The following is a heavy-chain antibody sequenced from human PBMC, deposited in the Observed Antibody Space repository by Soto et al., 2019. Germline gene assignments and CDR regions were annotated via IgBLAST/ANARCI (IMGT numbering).Heavy chain of an antibody. J-gene: IGHJ4*02. CDR3: AKYPEYSVYGGSYFDY. D-gene: IGHD5-12*01. Sequence: GGSLRLSCAASGFTFSTYAMSWVRRAPGKGLEWVSGITGSGGYTYYADSVKGRFTISRDNSKNTLYLQMNSLTADDTAVYYCAKYPEYSVYGGSYFDYWGQGTLVTVSS. V-gene: IGHV3-23*01. CDR2: ITGSGGYT. CDR1: GFTFSTYA.